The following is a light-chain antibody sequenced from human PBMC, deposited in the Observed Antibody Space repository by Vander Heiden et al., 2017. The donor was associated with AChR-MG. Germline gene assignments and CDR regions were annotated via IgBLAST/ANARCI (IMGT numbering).Light chain of an antibody. J-gene: IGLJ3*02. V-gene: IGLV2-23*01. CDR2: EGT. Sequence: QSALTQPASVSGSPGQSITIPCTGTSSDVVTSNLYSWYQQHPGKAPKLIMFEGTRRPSGVSNRFSGSKSGNTASLTISGLQAEDEADYYCSSYADGNILLFGGGTKMTVL. CDR3: SSYADGNILL. CDR1: SSDVVTSNL.